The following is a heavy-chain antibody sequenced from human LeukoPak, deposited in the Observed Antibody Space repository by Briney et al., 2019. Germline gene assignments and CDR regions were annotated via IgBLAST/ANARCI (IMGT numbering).Heavy chain of an antibody. Sequence: ASVNVSCKASGYVFSSYAMNWVRQAPGQGLEWMGWINTNTGNPTYAQGFTGRFVFSLDTSVSTAYLEISSLKAEDTAVYYCATDYGSGKYYFDYWGQGTLVTVSS. J-gene: IGHJ4*02. CDR2: INTNTGNP. CDR1: GYVFSSYA. V-gene: IGHV7-4-1*02. D-gene: IGHD3-10*01. CDR3: ATDYGSGKYYFDY.